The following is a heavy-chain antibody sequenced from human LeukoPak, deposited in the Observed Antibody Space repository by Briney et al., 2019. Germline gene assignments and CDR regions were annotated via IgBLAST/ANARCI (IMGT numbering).Heavy chain of an antibody. CDR3: ARHNSGRYWGYFDY. J-gene: IGHJ4*02. V-gene: IGHV3-11*01. CDR2: ISSSGTTI. D-gene: IGHD1-26*01. CDR1: GFTFSDYY. Sequence: GALRLSCEASGFTFSDYYMSWIRQAPGKGLEWVSYISSSGTTIHYADSVKGRFTISRDNAKNSLYLQMNSLRAEDTAVYYCARHNSGRYWGYFDYWGQGTLVTVSS.